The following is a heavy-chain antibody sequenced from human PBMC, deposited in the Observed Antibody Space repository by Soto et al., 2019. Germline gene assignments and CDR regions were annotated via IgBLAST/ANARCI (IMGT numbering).Heavy chain of an antibody. CDR1: GFTFTNYE. D-gene: IGHD5-18*01. Sequence: GGSLRLSCAASGFTFTNYEMNWVRQAPGKGLEWISYISSSGSTIYYADSVKGRFTISRDNAKNSLYLQMNSLRAEDTAVYYCASRQLWPYYYGMDLWGQGTTVTVSS. V-gene: IGHV3-48*03. J-gene: IGHJ6*02. CDR3: ASRQLWPYYYGMDL. CDR2: ISSSGSTI.